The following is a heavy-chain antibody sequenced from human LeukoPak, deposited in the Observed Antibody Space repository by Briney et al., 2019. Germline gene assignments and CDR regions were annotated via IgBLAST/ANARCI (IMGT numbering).Heavy chain of an antibody. CDR1: GGSFSGYY. Sequence: PSETLSLTCAVYGGSFSGYYWSWIRQPPGKGLEWIGEINHSGSTNYNPSLKSRVTILVETSKNQFSLKLSSVTAADTAVYYCARDQVVMITFGGVIEQRYYGMDVWGQGTTVTVSS. D-gene: IGHD3-16*02. CDR2: INHSGST. CDR3: ARDQVVMITFGGVIEQRYYGMDV. V-gene: IGHV4-34*01. J-gene: IGHJ6*02.